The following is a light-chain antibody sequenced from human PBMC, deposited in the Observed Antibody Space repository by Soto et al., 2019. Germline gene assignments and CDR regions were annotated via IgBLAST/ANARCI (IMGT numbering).Light chain of an antibody. CDR3: SSYGGSNTVV. CDR1: SSDVGGYNY. CDR2: EVS. J-gene: IGLJ2*01. Sequence: QSALTQPPSASGSPGQSVTISCTGSSSDVGGYNYVSWYQQHPVKAPKLMIYEVSKRPSGVPDRLSGSKSGNTASLTVSGLQAEDEAEYYCSSYGGSNTVVFGGGTKRTVL. V-gene: IGLV2-8*01.